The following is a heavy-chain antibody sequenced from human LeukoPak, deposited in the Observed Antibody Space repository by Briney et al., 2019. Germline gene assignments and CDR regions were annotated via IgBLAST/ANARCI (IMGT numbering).Heavy chain of an antibody. D-gene: IGHD3-16*01. CDR1: GFTFSSYA. V-gene: IGHV3-48*04. J-gene: IGHJ4*02. CDR3: ARVWGFGVGY. Sequence: GGSLRLSCAASGFTFSSYAMIWVRQAPGKGLEWLSYISSSSSTIYYADSVKGRFTISRDNAKNSLYLQMNSLRAEDTAVYYCARVWGFGVGYWGRGTLVTVSS. CDR2: ISSSSSTI.